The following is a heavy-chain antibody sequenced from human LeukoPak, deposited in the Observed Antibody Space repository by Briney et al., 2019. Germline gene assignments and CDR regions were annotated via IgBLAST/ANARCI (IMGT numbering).Heavy chain of an antibody. CDR3: ARDLYYGSGSSYAFDI. Sequence: SQTLSLTCAISGDGVSSNSAAWNWIRQSPSRGLEWLGRTYYRSKWYNDYAVSVKSRITINPDTSKNQFSLQLNSVTPEDTAVYYCARDLYYGSGSSYAFDIWGQGTMVTVSS. V-gene: IGHV6-1*01. CDR2: TYYRSKWYN. CDR1: GDGVSSNSAA. J-gene: IGHJ3*02. D-gene: IGHD3-10*01.